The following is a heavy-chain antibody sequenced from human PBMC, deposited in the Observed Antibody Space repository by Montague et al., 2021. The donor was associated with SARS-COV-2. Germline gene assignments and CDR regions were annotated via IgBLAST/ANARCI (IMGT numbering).Heavy chain of an antibody. V-gene: IGHV4-61*03. CDR1: GGLSNTDPSNSDF. J-gene: IGHJ4*02. Sequence: SETLSLTCTVSGGLSNTDPSNSDFWSWIRQTPGKELEWIGWIPYNGHTNYNPSLKSRVTISIDTSKRYFSLRLNFLTATDTAVYYCARGRIFGPGARGFENWGQGTLVTVAS. CDR3: ARGRIFGPGARGFEN. CDR2: IPYNGHT. D-gene: IGHD3-3*01.